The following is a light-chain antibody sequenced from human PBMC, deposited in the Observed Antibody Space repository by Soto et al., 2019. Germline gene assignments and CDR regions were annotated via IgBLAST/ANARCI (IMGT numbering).Light chain of an antibody. CDR3: QKNNSYSVT. Sequence: DIQMTQSPSTLSASVGDRVTITCRASQSISSWLAWYQQKPWKAPKLLIYDASSLESGVPSRFSGSGSGTEFPLTISSLQPEDFAPYYSQKNNSYSVTFGQGTKFEIK. CDR2: DAS. V-gene: IGKV1-5*01. CDR1: QSISSW. J-gene: IGKJ1*01.